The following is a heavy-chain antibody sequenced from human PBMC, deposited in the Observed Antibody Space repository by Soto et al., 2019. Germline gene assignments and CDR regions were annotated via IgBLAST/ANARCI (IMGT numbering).Heavy chain of an antibody. J-gene: IGHJ4*02. D-gene: IGHD3-10*01. CDR3: ASTYYYGSGSYGPWDY. CDR2: IIPILGIA. Sequence: QVQLVQSGAEVKKPGSSVKVSCKASGGTFSSYTISWVRQAPGQGLEWMGRIIPILGIANYAQKFQGRVTITADKSTSTAYMELSSLRSEDTAVYYCASTYYYGSGSYGPWDYWGQGTLVTVSS. V-gene: IGHV1-69*02. CDR1: GGTFSSYT.